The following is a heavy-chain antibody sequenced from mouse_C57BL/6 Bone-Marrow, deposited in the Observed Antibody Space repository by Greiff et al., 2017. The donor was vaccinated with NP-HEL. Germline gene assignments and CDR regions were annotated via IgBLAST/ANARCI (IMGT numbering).Heavy chain of an antibody. J-gene: IGHJ3*01. V-gene: IGHV1-19*01. CDR2: INPYNGGT. D-gene: IGHD2-3*01. CDR3: ARDDGYYVAY. Sequence: EVQLQQSGPVLVKPGASVKMSCKASGYTFTDYYMNWVKQSHGKSLEWIGVINPYNGGTSYNQKFKGKATLTVDKSSSTAYMELNSLTSEDSAVYYCARDDGYYVAYWGQGTLVTVSA. CDR1: GYTFTDYY.